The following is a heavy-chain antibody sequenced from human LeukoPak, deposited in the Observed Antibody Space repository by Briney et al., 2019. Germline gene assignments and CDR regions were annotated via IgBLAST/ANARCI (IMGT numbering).Heavy chain of an antibody. V-gene: IGHV1-3*01. Sequence: ASVKVSCKASGYTFTSYAMHWVRQAPGQRLEWMGWINAGNGNTKYSQKFQGRVTITRDTSASTAYMELSSLRSKDTAVYYCARGLPTMVRGVIFNWFDPWGQGTLVTVSS. CDR3: ARGLPTMVRGVIFNWFDP. CDR2: INAGNGNT. D-gene: IGHD3-10*01. J-gene: IGHJ5*02. CDR1: GYTFTSYA.